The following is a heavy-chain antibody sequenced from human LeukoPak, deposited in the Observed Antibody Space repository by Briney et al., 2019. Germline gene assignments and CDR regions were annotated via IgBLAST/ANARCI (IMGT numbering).Heavy chain of an antibody. V-gene: IGHV1-69*13. Sequence: ASVKVSCKAPGGTFSSYAISWVRQAPGQGLEWMGGIIPIFGTANYAQKFQGRVTITADESTSTAYMELSSLRSEDTAVYYCARASIVGGDYDFWSGYHPISFDYWGQGTLVTVSS. D-gene: IGHD3-3*01. CDR2: IIPIFGTA. CDR1: GGTFSSYA. CDR3: ARASIVGGDYDFWSGYHPISFDY. J-gene: IGHJ4*02.